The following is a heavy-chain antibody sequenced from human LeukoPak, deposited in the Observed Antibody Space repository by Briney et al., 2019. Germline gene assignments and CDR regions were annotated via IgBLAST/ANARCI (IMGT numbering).Heavy chain of an antibody. Sequence: GGSLRLSCAASGFTFSSYAMHWVRQAPGKGLEWVAVISYDGSNKYYADSVKGRFTISRDNSKNTLYLQMNSLRAEDTAVYYCARGVVVVADLYAFDIWGQGTMVTVSS. D-gene: IGHD2-15*01. CDR3: ARGVVVVADLYAFDI. J-gene: IGHJ3*02. CDR1: GFTFSSYA. CDR2: ISYDGSNK. V-gene: IGHV3-30-3*01.